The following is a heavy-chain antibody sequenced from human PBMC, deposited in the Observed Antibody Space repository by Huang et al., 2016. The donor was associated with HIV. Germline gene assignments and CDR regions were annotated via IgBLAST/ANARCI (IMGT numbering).Heavy chain of an antibody. CDR3: ARGPSPWLQEAFDI. Sequence: QVQLQESGPGLVKPSETLSLTCTVSGGSISSYYWSWIRQPPGKGLECIGYIYYSGSTNYNPSRKSRGTISVDTSKNQFSLKLRSVTAADTAVYYCARGPSPWLQEAFDIWGQGTMVTVSS. J-gene: IGHJ3*02. CDR1: GGSISSYY. V-gene: IGHV4-59*01. CDR2: IYYSGST. D-gene: IGHD5-12*01.